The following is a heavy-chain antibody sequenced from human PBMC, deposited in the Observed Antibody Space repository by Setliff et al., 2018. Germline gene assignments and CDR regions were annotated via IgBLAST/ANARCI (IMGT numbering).Heavy chain of an antibody. D-gene: IGHD6-19*01. CDR3: ATQGAYSSGPGYFQH. CDR1: GGSISSSSYY. J-gene: IGHJ1*01. Sequence: PSETLSLTCTVSGGSISSSSYYWGWIRQPPGKGLEWIGSIYYSGSTYYNPSLKSRVTISVDTSKNQFSLKLSSVTAADTAVYYCATQGAYSSGPGYFQHWGQGT. V-gene: IGHV4-39*01. CDR2: IYYSGST.